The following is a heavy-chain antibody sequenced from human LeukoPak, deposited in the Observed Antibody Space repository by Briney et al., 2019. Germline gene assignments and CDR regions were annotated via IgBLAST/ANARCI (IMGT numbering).Heavy chain of an antibody. CDR3: ARDGAYYDSSGYRLYYFDY. Sequence: PSETLSLTCTVSGVSISSGGYYWSWIRQHPGKGLEWIGYIYYSGSTYYNPSLKSRVTISVDTSKNQFSLKLSSVTAADTAVYYCARDGAYYDSSGYRLYYFDYWGQGTLVTVSS. CDR2: IYYSGST. D-gene: IGHD3-22*01. CDR1: GVSISSGGYY. J-gene: IGHJ4*02. V-gene: IGHV4-31*03.